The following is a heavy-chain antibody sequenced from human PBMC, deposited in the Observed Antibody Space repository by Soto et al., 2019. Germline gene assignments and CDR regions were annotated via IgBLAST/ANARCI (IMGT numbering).Heavy chain of an antibody. CDR1: GFTFSSYA. CDR3: AKIEGDSSSSWYHHDY. V-gene: IGHV3-23*01. J-gene: IGHJ4*02. CDR2: ISGSGGST. Sequence: GGSLRHSCAASGFTFSSYAMSWVRQAPGKGLEWVSAISGSGGSTYYADSVKGRFTISRDNSKNTLYLQMNSLRAEDTAVYYCAKIEGDSSSSWYHHDYWGQGTLVTVSS. D-gene: IGHD6-13*01.